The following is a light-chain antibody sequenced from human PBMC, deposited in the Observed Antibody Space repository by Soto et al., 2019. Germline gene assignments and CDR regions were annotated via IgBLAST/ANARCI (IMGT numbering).Light chain of an antibody. V-gene: IGKV3-15*01. J-gene: IGKJ4*01. CDR1: QGVSNN. Sequence: EIVMTQSPATLSVSPGERATLSCRASQGVSNNLAWYQQKPGQAPRLLIYSASTRATGIPARFSGSASGTEFTLSISSLQSEDFAVYYCQQYNEWPLTFGGGTKVETK. CDR3: QQYNEWPLT. CDR2: SAS.